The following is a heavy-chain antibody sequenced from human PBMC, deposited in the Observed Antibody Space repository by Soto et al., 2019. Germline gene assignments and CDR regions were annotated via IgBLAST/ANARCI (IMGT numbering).Heavy chain of an antibody. CDR3: ARNNRGEQLVYLTDYYYYYMDV. V-gene: IGHV4-59*01. D-gene: IGHD6-6*01. CDR2: IYYSGST. Sequence: SETLSLTCTVSGGSISSYYWSWIRQPPGKGLEWIGYIYYSGSTNYNPSLKSRVTISVDTSKNQFSLKLSSVTATDTAVYYCARNNRGEQLVYLTDYYYYYMDVWGKGTTVTVSS. J-gene: IGHJ6*03. CDR1: GGSISSYY.